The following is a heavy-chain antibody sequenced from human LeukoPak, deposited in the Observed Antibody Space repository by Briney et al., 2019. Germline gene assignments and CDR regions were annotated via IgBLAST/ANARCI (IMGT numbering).Heavy chain of an antibody. V-gene: IGHV3-23*01. Sequence: GGSLRLSCAASGFTFSSYAMSWVRQAPGKGLEWVSAISGSGGSTYYADSVKGRFTISRDNSKNTLYLQMNSLRAEDTAVYYCAKGGYSSGWYRDYFDHWGQGTLVTVSS. CDR3: AKGGYSSGWYRDYFDH. CDR2: ISGSGGST. CDR1: GFTFSSYA. D-gene: IGHD6-19*01. J-gene: IGHJ4*02.